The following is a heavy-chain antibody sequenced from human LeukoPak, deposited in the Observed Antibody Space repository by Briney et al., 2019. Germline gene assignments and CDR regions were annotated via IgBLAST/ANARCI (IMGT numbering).Heavy chain of an antibody. V-gene: IGHV3-7*04. CDR3: ARGDKFSGDY. Sequence: GGSLRLSCAASGFTFSSYWMSLVRQAPGKGLEWVANINQDGREKYYVDSVKGRFTISRDNAKNSLYLQMNSLRAEDTAVYFCARGDKFSGDYWGQGTLVTVSS. CDR2: INQDGREK. D-gene: IGHD2-15*01. CDR1: GFTFSSYW. J-gene: IGHJ4*02.